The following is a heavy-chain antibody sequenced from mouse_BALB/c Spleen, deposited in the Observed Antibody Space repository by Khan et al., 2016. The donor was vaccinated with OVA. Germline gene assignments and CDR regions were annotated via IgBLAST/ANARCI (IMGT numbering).Heavy chain of an antibody. CDR2: IRTGGNT. CDR3: SRNTYMYDFTY. J-gene: IGHJ3*01. D-gene: IGHD2-14*01. V-gene: IGHV2-4*02. CDR1: GFSLTTYG. Sequence: QVQLKQSGPGLVQPSPSLSITCTVSGFSLTTYGVHWVRQSPGKGLEWLGMIRTGGNTDYNAAFISRLSLTKDNSKSHVFFKMDSLQADDTAVYYCSRNTYMYDFTYWGQGTRVTVSA.